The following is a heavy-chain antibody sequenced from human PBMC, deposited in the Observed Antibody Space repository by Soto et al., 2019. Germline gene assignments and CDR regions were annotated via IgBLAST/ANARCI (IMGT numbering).Heavy chain of an antibody. CDR1: GFTFSRHA. V-gene: IGHV3-30*04. Sequence: GGSLRLSCAASGFTFSRHAIHWVRLTPGRGLEWVLAISRDGSYIYYTDSVKGRFTVSRDNSKNTVFVQMNRLIPDDTALYFCARTRNGGVADSFDYWGQGTLVTVSS. D-gene: IGHD3-3*01. CDR3: ARTRNGGVADSFDY. CDR2: ISRDGSYI. J-gene: IGHJ4*02.